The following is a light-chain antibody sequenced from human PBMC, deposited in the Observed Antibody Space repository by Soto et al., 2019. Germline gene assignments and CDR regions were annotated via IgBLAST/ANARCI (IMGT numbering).Light chain of an antibody. Sequence: EIVMTQSPATLSVSPGERATFSCRASQSVNTNLAWYQLKPGQAPRLLVYGASIRATGIPARFSGSGSGTEYSLTISSLQSEDFGVYFCQQYNNWVTFGGGTKVDIK. CDR1: QSVNTN. V-gene: IGKV3-15*01. CDR3: QQYNNWVT. CDR2: GAS. J-gene: IGKJ4*01.